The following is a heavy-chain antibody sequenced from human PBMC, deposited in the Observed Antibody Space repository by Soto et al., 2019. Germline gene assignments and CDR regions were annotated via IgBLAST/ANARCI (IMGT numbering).Heavy chain of an antibody. CDR2: IYHSGST. Sequence: QLQVQETGSGLVKPSQTLSLTCVVSGGSISSGGHSWSWIRQPPGKGLEWIGYIYHSGSTYYNPSLKSRVSISVDRSKKQFSLKLSSVTATDTAVYYCARYCSPTNCHYYYGMDVWGQGTTVTVSS. CDR3: ARYCSPTNCHYYYGMDV. V-gene: IGHV4-30-2*01. CDR1: GGSISSGGHS. D-gene: IGHD2-2*01. J-gene: IGHJ6*02.